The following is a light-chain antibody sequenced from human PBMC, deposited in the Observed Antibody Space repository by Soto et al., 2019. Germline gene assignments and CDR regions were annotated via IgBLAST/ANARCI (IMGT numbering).Light chain of an antibody. J-gene: IGKJ4*01. CDR3: QQYKSYSAHGLT. CDR2: DAS. Sequence: DIQMAQYPSALFASIGDRVSVTCRASQPIFTSLAWYQQKPGKAPKLLIYDASVLQTGVPSRFSGFSSGTDFTLTISGLQPDDFATYFCQQYKSYSAHGLTFGGGTKVGIK. CDR1: QPIFTS. V-gene: IGKV1-5*01.